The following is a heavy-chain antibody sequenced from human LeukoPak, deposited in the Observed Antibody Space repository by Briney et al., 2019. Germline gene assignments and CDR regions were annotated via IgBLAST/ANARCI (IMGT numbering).Heavy chain of an antibody. J-gene: IGHJ5*02. V-gene: IGHV3-21*01. D-gene: IGHD3-3*02. CDR3: AREGAVLEWLFTFDP. Sequence: PGGSLRLSCAASGFTFSSYSMNSVRQAPGKGLEWVSSISSSSSYIYYADSVKGRFTISRDNAKNSLYLQMNSLGAEDTAVYYCAREGAVLEWLFTFDPWGQGTLVTVSS. CDR2: ISSSSSYI. CDR1: GFTFSSYS.